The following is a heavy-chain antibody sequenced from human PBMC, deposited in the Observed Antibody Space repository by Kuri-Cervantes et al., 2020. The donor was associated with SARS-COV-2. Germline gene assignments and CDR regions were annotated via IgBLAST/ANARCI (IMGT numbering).Heavy chain of an antibody. Sequence: SETLSLTCTVSGGSISGHYWSWIRQPPGKGLEWIGNIFYSGSTNYNPSPKSRVTMSVATSKNQFSLKLSSVTATDTAVYYCARPTGDQGAFDIWGQGTMVTVSS. CDR1: GGSISGHY. CDR2: IFYSGST. CDR3: ARPTGDQGAFDI. V-gene: IGHV4-59*08. J-gene: IGHJ3*02. D-gene: IGHD7-27*01.